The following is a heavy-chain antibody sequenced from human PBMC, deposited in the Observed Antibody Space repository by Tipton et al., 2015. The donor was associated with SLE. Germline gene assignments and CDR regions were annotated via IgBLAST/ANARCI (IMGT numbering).Heavy chain of an antibody. CDR1: GFTFSSYV. CDR2: ISGSDDST. J-gene: IGHJ4*02. CDR3: AKDDRLASAFDY. D-gene: IGHD3-22*01. Sequence: SLRLSCAASGFTFSSYVMSWVRQAPGKGLEWVSTISGSDDSTYYADSVKGRFTISRDNCKNTLYLQMNSLRAEDTAVYYCAKDDRLASAFDYWGQGTLVTVSS. V-gene: IGHV3-23*01.